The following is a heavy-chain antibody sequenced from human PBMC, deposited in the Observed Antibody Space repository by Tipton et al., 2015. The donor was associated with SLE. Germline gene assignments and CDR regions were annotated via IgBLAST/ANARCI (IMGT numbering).Heavy chain of an antibody. CDR3: ARAKGSRTYSSGQLDS. D-gene: IGHD2-21*01. V-gene: IGHV4-59*01. Sequence: TLSLTCTVSGSSITAYYWTWIRQPPGKGLEWIGYVYYSGTTNYNPSLKSRVTISVDTSKNQFSLKLRSVTAADTALYYCARAKGSRTYSSGQLDSWGQEALVTVSS. CDR1: GSSITAYY. J-gene: IGHJ4*02. CDR2: VYYSGTT.